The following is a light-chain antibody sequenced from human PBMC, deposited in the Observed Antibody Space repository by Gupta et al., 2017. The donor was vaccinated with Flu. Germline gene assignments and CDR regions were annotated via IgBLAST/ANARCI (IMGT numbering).Light chain of an antibody. V-gene: IGLV3-19*01. CDR1: SLRSYY. J-gene: IGLJ3*02. CDR3: NSRDSSGNHWV. Sequence: SSELPPDPAVSVALGQTVRITCQGDSLRSYYASWYQQKPGQAPVLVIYGKNNRPSGIPDRFSGSSSGNTASLTSTGAQAEDEADYYCNSRDSSGNHWVFGGGTRLTVL. CDR2: GKN.